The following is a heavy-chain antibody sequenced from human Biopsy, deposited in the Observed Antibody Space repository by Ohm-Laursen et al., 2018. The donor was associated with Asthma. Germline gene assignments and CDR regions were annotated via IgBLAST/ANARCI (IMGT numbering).Heavy chain of an antibody. Sequence: SVKVSCKTSGDSLGSFINYAISWVRQAPRQGLEWMGGLIPVLGTADYAPMFEGRVTITADESTSTAYLELTSLRFEDTAVYYCARGYSGTDRIVYYYSGMEIWGQGTTVTVSS. CDR1: GDSLGSFINYA. J-gene: IGHJ6*02. CDR2: LIPVLGTA. V-gene: IGHV1-69*13. D-gene: IGHD5-12*01. CDR3: ARGYSGTDRIVYYYSGMEI.